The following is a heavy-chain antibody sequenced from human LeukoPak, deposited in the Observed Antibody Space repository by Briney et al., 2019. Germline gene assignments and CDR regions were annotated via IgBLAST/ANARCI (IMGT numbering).Heavy chain of an antibody. J-gene: IGHJ4*02. D-gene: IGHD3-22*01. CDR1: GFTFDDYA. CDR2: ISWNSGSI. V-gene: IGHV3-9*03. CDR3: ARAGKYYYDSSGYYYFDY. Sequence: PGGSLRLSCAASGFTFDDYAMHWVRQAPGKGLEWVSGISWNSGSIGYADSVKGRFTISRDNAKNSLYLQMNSLRAEDMALYYCARAGKYYYDSSGYYYFDYWGQGTLVTVSS.